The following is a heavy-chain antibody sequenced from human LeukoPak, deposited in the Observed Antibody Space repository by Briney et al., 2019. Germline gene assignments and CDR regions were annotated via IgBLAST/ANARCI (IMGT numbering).Heavy chain of an antibody. D-gene: IGHD3-22*01. J-gene: IGHJ4*02. Sequence: ASVKVSCKASGYTFTSYGISWVRQAPGQGLEWMGWISAYNGNTNYAQKLQGRVTMTTDTSTSTAYMELRSLRSDDTAVYYCARFSVVITTSHVFDYWGQGTLVTVSS. CDR1: GYTFTSYG. CDR3: ARFSVVITTSHVFDY. CDR2: ISAYNGNT. V-gene: IGHV1-18*01.